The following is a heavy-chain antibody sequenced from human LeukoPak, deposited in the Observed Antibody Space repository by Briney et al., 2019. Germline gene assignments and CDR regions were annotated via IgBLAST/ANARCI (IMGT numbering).Heavy chain of an antibody. D-gene: IGHD2-15*01. CDR2: ISSSSSYI. V-gene: IGHV3-21*01. Sequence: GGSLRLSCAASGFTFSSYSMNWVGQAPGKGLEWVSSISSSSSYICYADSVKGRFTISRDSAKNSLYLQMNSLRAEDTAVYYCARAPPYCSGGSCYSGSHYYYYGMDVWGQGTTVTVSS. CDR1: GFTFSSYS. CDR3: ARAPPYCSGGSCYSGSHYYYYGMDV. J-gene: IGHJ6*02.